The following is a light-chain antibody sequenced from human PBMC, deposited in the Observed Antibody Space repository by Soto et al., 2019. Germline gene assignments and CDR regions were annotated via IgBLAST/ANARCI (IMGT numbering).Light chain of an antibody. V-gene: IGKV3-11*01. CDR2: DAS. Sequence: ETVLTQSPATLSLSPGERATLSCRASQSVSSYLAWYQQKPGQAPRLLIYDASNRATGIPARFSGSGSGTDFTLTISSLEPEDFAVYYCQQRSNWPPSTFGQGTKVDIK. CDR3: QQRSNWPPST. J-gene: IGKJ1*01. CDR1: QSVSSY.